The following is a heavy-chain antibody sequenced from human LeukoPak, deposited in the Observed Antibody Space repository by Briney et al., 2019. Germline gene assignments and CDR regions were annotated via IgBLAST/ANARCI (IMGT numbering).Heavy chain of an antibody. J-gene: IGHJ3*02. Sequence: GGSLRLSCAASGLTFNTYTMNWVRQAPGKGLWWVSSFCRGTSYIYYADSVKGRFTISRDNVKNSLYLQMNSLRADDTAVYYCARGGLYYYDSSGYYRERRAFDIWGQGQWSPSLQ. CDR2: FCRGTSYI. V-gene: IGHV3-21*01. CDR3: ARGGLYYYDSSGYYRERRAFDI. CDR1: GLTFNTYT. D-gene: IGHD3-22*01.